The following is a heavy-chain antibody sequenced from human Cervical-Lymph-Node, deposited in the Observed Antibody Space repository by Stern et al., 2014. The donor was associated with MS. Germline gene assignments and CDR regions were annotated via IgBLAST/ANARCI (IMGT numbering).Heavy chain of an antibody. V-gene: IGHV3-74*02. CDR3: ARSVGSSSDYFDY. Sequence: EVQLVESGAGLVKPGGSLRLSCAASGITLSSYWMHWVRPAPGKGLVWVFRINSDGSSTSYMDSVKGRFTISRDNAKNTLYLQMNSLRAEDTAAYYRARSVGSSSDYFDYWGQGTLVTVSS. CDR1: GITLSSYW. CDR2: INSDGSST. D-gene: IGHD6-6*01. J-gene: IGHJ4*02.